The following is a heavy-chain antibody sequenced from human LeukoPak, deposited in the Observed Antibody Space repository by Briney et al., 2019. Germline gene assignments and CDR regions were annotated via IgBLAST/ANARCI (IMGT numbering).Heavy chain of an antibody. CDR2: INHSGST. D-gene: IGHD3-3*01. CDR1: GGSFSGYY. CDR3: ARGVREYYDFWSGYYANWFDP. J-gene: IGHJ5*02. Sequence: SETLSLTCAVYGGSFSGYYWSWIRQPPGKGLEWIGEINHSGSTNYNPSLKSRVTISVDTSKNQFSLKLSSVTAADTAVYYCARGVREYYDFWSGYYANWFDPWGQGTLVTVSS. V-gene: IGHV4-34*01.